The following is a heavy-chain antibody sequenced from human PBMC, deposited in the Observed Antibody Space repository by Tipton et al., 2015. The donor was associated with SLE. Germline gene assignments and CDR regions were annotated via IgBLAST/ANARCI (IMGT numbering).Heavy chain of an antibody. V-gene: IGHV1-69*01. CDR2: IIPIFGTA. Sequence: QLVQSGAEVKKPGASVKVSCKASGYTFTSYGISWVRQAPGQGLEWMGGIIPIFGTANYAQKFQGRVTITADESTSTAYMELSSLRSEDTAVYYCSFYTIAARAFDIWGQGTMVTVSS. CDR3: SFYTIAARAFDI. J-gene: IGHJ3*02. CDR1: GYTFTSYG. D-gene: IGHD6-25*01.